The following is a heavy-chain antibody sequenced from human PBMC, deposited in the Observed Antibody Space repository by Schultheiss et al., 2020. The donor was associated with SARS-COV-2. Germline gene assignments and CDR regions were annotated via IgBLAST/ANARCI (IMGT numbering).Heavy chain of an antibody. V-gene: IGHV4-39*07. J-gene: IGHJ4*02. D-gene: IGHD2-21*02. CDR3: ARSPSPYCGGDCYPYYFDY. CDR1: GGSISSGGYY. CDR2: IYHSGST. Sequence: SETLSLTCTVSGGSISSGGYYWSWIRQPPGKGLEWIGSIYHSGSTYYNPSLKSRVTISVDTSKNQFSLKLSSVTAADTAVYYCARSPSPYCGGDCYPYYFDYWGQGTLVTVSS.